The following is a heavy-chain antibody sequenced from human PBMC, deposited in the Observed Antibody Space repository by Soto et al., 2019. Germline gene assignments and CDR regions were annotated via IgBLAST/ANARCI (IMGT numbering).Heavy chain of an antibody. Sequence: GSLKISCKGSGYSFTSYWIGWVRQMPGKGLEWMGIIWPGDSDTTYSPSFQGQVTISADKSISTAYLQWSSLKASDTAMYYCARRYYGSGSYYYFDYWGQGTLVTVSS. V-gene: IGHV5-51*01. J-gene: IGHJ4*02. CDR2: IWPGDSDT. D-gene: IGHD3-10*01. CDR1: GYSFTSYW. CDR3: ARRYYGSGSYYYFDY.